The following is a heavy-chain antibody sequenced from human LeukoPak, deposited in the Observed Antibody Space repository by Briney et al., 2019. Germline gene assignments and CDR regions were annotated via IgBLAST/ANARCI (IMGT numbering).Heavy chain of an antibody. V-gene: IGHV1-2*02. J-gene: IGHJ4*02. D-gene: IGHD3-10*01. CDR1: GYTFTDYF. CDR3: ARGDGSGRYCIEY. CDR2: INPNSGGT. Sequence: ASVKVSCKASGYTFTDYFMHWVRQAPGQGHEWMSWINPNSGGTNYAQRFQGRVTMTRDTSISTVYMELSRLTSDDTAVYYCARGDGSGRYCIEYWGQGTLVAVAS.